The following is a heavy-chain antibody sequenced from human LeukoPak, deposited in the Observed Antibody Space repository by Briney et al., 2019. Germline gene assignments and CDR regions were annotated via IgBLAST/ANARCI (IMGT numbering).Heavy chain of an antibody. CDR3: ARGRTAAGPYYYYYYYMDV. D-gene: IGHD6-13*01. J-gene: IGHJ6*03. CDR2: INPNSGGT. V-gene: IGHV1-2*02. Sequence: ASVKVSCKASGYTFTCYYMHRVRQAPGQGLEWMGWINPNSGGTNYAQKFQGRVTMTRDTSISTAYMELSRLRSDDTAVYYCARGRTAAGPYYYYYYYMDVWGKGTTVTISS. CDR1: GYTFTCYY.